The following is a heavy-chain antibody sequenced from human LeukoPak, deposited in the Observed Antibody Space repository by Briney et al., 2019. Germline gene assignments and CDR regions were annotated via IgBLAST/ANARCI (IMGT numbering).Heavy chain of an antibody. CDR3: ASTPGSGSQRVPGDFPRWDAFDI. CDR1: GFTFSSYG. CDR2: ISYDGSNK. Sequence: GGSLRLSCAASGFTFSSYGMHWVRQAPGKGLEWVAVISYDGSNKYYADSVKGRFTISRDNSKNTLYLQMNSLRAEDTAVYYCASTPGSGSQRVPGDFPRWDAFDIWGQGTMVTVSS. V-gene: IGHV3-30*03. D-gene: IGHD3-10*01. J-gene: IGHJ3*02.